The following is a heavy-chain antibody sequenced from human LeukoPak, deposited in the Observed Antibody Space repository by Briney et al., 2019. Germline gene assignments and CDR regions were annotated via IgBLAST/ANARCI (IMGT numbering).Heavy chain of an antibody. Sequence: ASVKVSCKASGYTFTGYYMHWVRQAPGQGLEWMGRINPNSGVTNYAQKFQGRVAMTRDTSLNTAYMELNRLRSDDTAMYYCARDLDGSRFDYWGQGTLVTVSS. CDR2: INPNSGVT. V-gene: IGHV1-2*06. CDR3: ARDLDGSRFDY. D-gene: IGHD1-26*01. CDR1: GYTFTGYY. J-gene: IGHJ4*02.